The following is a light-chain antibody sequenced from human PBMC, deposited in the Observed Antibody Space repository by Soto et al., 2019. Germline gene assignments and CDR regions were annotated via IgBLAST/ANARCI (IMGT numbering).Light chain of an antibody. CDR1: SSDVGGYNY. CDR2: EVS. V-gene: IGLV2-14*01. Sequence: QSVLTQPASVSGSPGQSITISCTGTSSDVGGYNYVSWYQQHPGKAPKLMIYEVSNRPSGVSDRFSGSTSGNMATLTISGLQADDEADYYCCSFGGSSSLVFGGGTQLTV. J-gene: IGLJ2*01. CDR3: CSFGGSSSLV.